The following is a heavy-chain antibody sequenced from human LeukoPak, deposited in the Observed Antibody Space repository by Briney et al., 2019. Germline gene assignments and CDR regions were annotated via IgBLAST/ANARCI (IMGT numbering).Heavy chain of an antibody. Sequence: ASVKVSCKASGYTFTSYGISWVRQAPGQELEWMGWISAYNGNTNYAQKLQGRVAMTTDTSTSTAYMELRSLRSDDTAVYYCARGTPTGTENSFQHWGQGTLVTVSS. J-gene: IGHJ1*01. CDR1: GYTFTSYG. CDR3: ARGTPTGTENSFQH. D-gene: IGHD1-1*01. CDR2: ISAYNGNT. V-gene: IGHV1-18*01.